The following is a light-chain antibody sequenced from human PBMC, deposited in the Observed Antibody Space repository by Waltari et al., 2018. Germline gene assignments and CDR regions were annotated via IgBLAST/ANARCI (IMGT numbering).Light chain of an antibody. V-gene: IGLV2-14*01. CDR1: SSDVGGYNY. CDR2: DVS. J-gene: IGLJ3*02. Sequence: QSALTQPASVSGSPGQSITISCTGTSSDVGGYNYVSWYQQHPGKAPKLMIYDVSKRPSGVSNRFSGSKSGNTASLTISGLQAEEEADYYCSSYTSSSTRVFGGGTKLTVL. CDR3: SSYTSSSTRV.